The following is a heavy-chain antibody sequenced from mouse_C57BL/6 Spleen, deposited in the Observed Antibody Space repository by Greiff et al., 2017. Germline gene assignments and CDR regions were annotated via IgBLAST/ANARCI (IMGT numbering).Heavy chain of an antibody. CDR2: IYPGGGDT. CDR3: ARGGFRGRGLDAMDY. D-gene: IGHD3-3*01. Sequence: QVQLKESGPELVKPGASVKISCKASGYAFSSSWMNWVKQRPGRGLEWIGRIYPGGGDTNYNGKFKGKATLTADKSSSTAYMQLSSLTSEGTAVYYCARGGFRGRGLDAMDYWGQGTSVTVSS. CDR1: GYAFSSSW. J-gene: IGHJ4*01. V-gene: IGHV1-82*01.